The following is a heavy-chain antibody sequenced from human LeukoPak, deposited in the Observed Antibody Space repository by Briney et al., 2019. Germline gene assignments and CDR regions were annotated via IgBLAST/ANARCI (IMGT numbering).Heavy chain of an antibody. CDR1: GDSISSSTYY. Sequence: SETLSLTCTVSGDSISSSTYYWGWIRQPPGKGLEWIGSIYYSGSTYYNPSLKSRVTIFVDTSKNQFSLKLSSVTAADTAVYYCARPLNYYYYMDVWGKGTTVTVSS. J-gene: IGHJ6*03. CDR3: ARPLNYYYYMDV. V-gene: IGHV4-39*01. CDR2: IYYSGST.